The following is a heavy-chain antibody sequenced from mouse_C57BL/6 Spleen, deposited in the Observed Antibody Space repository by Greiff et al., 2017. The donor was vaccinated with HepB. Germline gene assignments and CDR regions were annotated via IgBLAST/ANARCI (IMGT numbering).Heavy chain of an antibody. CDR2: INPNNGGT. CDR1: GYTFTDYN. Sequence: VQLKESGPELVKPGASVKMSCKASGYTFTDYNMHWVKQSHGKSLEWIGYINPNNGGTSYNQKFKGKATLTVNKSSSTAYMELRSLTSEDSAVYYCAREIYDYEYFDYWGQGTTLTVSS. D-gene: IGHD2-4*01. V-gene: IGHV1-22*01. CDR3: AREIYDYEYFDY. J-gene: IGHJ2*01.